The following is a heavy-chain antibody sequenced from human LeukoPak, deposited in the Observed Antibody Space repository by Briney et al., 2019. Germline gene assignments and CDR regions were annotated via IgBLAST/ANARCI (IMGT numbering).Heavy chain of an antibody. CDR2: IYHSGST. CDR1: GGSISSSNW. V-gene: IGHV4-4*02. J-gene: IGHJ4*02. D-gene: IGHD3-22*01. CDR3: ARVASYYDSSGYYYGLDY. Sequence: SGTLSLTCAVSGGSISSSNWWSWVRQPPGKGLEWIGEIYHSGSTNYNPSLKSRVTILVDKSKNQFSLKLSSVTAADTAVYYCARVASYYDSSGYYYGLDYWGQGTLVTVSS.